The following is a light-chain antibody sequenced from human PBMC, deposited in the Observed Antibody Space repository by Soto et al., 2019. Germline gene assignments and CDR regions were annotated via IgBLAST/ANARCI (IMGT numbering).Light chain of an antibody. CDR3: NSYTSSSTLYA. Sequence: QSVLTQPASVSGSPGQSITISCTGTSSDVGGYNYVSWYQQHPGKVPKLMIYDVSNRPSGVSNRFSGSKSGNTASLTISGLQAEDEADYYCNSYTSSSTLYAFGTGTKRTVL. CDR1: SSDVGGYNY. CDR2: DVS. J-gene: IGLJ1*01. V-gene: IGLV2-14*01.